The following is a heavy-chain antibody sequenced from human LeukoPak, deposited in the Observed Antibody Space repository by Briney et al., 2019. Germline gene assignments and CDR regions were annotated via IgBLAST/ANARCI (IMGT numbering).Heavy chain of an antibody. D-gene: IGHD3-22*01. CDR1: RVSISSSTYY. CDR3: ARLGGYYDPPDY. Sequence: PSETLSLTCTVSRVSISSSTYYWGGIRQPPGKGLEWIGTIHYSGSPYYNSSLKSRLTISVDTSKNQFSLRLSSVTAADTAVYYCARLGGYYDPPDYWGQGTLVTVSS. CDR2: IHYSGSP. V-gene: IGHV4-39*01. J-gene: IGHJ4*02.